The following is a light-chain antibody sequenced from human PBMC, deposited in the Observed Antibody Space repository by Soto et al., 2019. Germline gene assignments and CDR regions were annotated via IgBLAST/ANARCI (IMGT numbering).Light chain of an antibody. Sequence: EIVLTQSPATLSLSPGERAPLSCRASQSVSNYLAWYQQKPGQAPRLLIYDASNRATGIPARFSGSGSGTDFTLTISTLEPEDFAVYYCQQHINRLSFGGGTKVEIK. CDR3: QQHINRLS. V-gene: IGKV3-11*01. CDR2: DAS. J-gene: IGKJ4*01. CDR1: QSVSNY.